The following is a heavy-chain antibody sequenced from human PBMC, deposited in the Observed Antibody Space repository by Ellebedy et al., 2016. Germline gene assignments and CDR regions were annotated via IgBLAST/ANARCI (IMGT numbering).Heavy chain of an antibody. CDR1: GYTFTSYD. Sequence: ASVKVSCKASGYTFTSYDINWVRQATGQGLEWMGWMNPNSGNTGYAQKFQGRVTMTRNTSISTAYMELSSLRSEDTAVYYCARVFDGTYDSSSWYLKNADWYFDLWGRGTLVTVSS. CDR3: ARVFDGTYDSSSWYLKNADWYFDL. CDR2: MNPNSGNT. J-gene: IGHJ2*01. D-gene: IGHD6-13*01. V-gene: IGHV1-8*01.